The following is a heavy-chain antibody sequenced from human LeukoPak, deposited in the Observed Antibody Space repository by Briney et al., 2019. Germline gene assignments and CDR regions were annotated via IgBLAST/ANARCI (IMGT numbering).Heavy chain of an antibody. D-gene: IGHD4-23*01. Sequence: PETLSLTCTVSGGSISSYYWSWIRQPAGKGLEWIGRIYTSGSTNYNPSLKSRVTMSVDTSKNQFSLKLRSVTAADTAVYYCAREVATQDYYYYMDVWGKGTTVTVSS. V-gene: IGHV4-4*07. CDR3: AREVATQDYYYYMDV. CDR1: GGSISSYY. J-gene: IGHJ6*03. CDR2: IYTSGST.